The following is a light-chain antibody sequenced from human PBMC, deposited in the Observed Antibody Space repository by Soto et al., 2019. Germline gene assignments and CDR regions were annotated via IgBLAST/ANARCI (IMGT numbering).Light chain of an antibody. J-gene: IGKJ1*01. CDR3: QQRANWPRT. Sequence: DIVLTQSPATLSLSPGARAPLSCRASQSVSSYLAWYQQKPGQAPSLLIYDASNRATGIPARFSGSGSGTDFTLTIGSLEPEDFAVYYCQQRANWPRTFGQGTKVDIK. CDR2: DAS. CDR1: QSVSSY. V-gene: IGKV3-11*01.